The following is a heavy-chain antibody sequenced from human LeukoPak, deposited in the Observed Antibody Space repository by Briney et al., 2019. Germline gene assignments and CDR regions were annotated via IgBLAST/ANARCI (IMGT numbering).Heavy chain of an antibody. D-gene: IGHD3-22*01. Sequence: PGGSLRLSCAASGFTFHDYGMSWVRQAPGKGLEWVSGINWNGGSTGYADSVKGRFTISRDNAKNSLYLQMNSLRAEDTALYYCARVNYDDGSGYYYFDFWGQGTLVTVSS. J-gene: IGHJ4*02. CDR3: ARVNYDDGSGYYYFDF. CDR2: INWNGGST. CDR1: GFTFHDYG. V-gene: IGHV3-20*04.